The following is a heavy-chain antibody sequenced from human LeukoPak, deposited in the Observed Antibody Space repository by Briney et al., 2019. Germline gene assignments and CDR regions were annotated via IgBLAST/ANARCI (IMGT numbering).Heavy chain of an antibody. V-gene: IGHV1-18*01. Sequence: ASVKVSCKASGYSFSDYAITWVRQVPGQGLEWMGWISPKSADTHLAQKLQGRVTMTTDTSTSTAYMELRSLRSDDTAVYYCARKDIVVVVAAPGATFDYWGQGTLVTVSS. CDR1: GYSFSDYA. J-gene: IGHJ4*02. D-gene: IGHD2-15*01. CDR2: ISPKSADT. CDR3: ARKDIVVVVAAPGATFDY.